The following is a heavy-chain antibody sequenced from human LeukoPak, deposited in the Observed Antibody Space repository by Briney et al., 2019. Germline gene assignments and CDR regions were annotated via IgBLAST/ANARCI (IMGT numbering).Heavy chain of an antibody. J-gene: IGHJ5*02. CDR3: AREYCSGGSCYPHP. CDR2: LAPSDSYT. D-gene: IGHD2-15*01. Sequence: GESLKISCKGSGYSFTSYWISCVRQMPGKGLEWMGRLAPSDSYTNYSPSFQGHVTISADKSNRTAYLQWSSLKASDTAMYYCAREYCSGGSCYPHPWGQGTLVTVSS. CDR1: GYSFTSYW. V-gene: IGHV5-10-1*01.